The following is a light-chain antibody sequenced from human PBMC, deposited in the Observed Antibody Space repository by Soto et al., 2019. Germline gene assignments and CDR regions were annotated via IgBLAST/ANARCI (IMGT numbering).Light chain of an antibody. Sequence: QSALTQPASVSGSPGQSITISCTGTSSDVGSSNLVSWYQQHPGKAPKVMIFEGSQRPSGVSHRFSGSKSGNTASLTISGLQAEDEADYYCCSFARSRTYVFGTGPKLTVL. V-gene: IGLV2-23*01. CDR2: EGS. CDR1: SSDVGSSNL. CDR3: CSFARSRTYV. J-gene: IGLJ1*01.